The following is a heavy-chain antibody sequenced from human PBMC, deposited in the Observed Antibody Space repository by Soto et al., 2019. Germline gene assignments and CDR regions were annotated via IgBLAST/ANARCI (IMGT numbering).Heavy chain of an antibody. J-gene: IGHJ3*02. CDR3: ARLVARDDAFDI. CDR1: GGSISSYY. Sequence: SETLSLTCTVSGGSISSYYWSWIRQPPGKGLEWIGYIYYSGSTNYNPSLKSRVTISVDTSKNQFSLKLSSVTAADTAVYYCARLVARDDAFDIWGQGTMVTVSS. CDR2: IYYSGST. V-gene: IGHV4-59*08.